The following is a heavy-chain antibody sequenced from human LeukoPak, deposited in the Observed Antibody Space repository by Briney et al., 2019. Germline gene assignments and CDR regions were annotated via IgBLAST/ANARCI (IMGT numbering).Heavy chain of an antibody. CDR1: GFTFSSYG. J-gene: IGHJ6*03. CDR3: AKSVRCSGSYRYYYYMDV. CDR2: IWYDGSNK. V-gene: IGHV3-33*06. Sequence: QPGGSLRLXCAASGFTFSSYGMHWVRQAPGKGLEWVAVIWYDGSNKYYPDSVKGRFTISRDNSKNTLYLQMNSLRAEDTAVYYCAKSVRCSGSYRYYYYMDVWGKGTTVTVSS. D-gene: IGHD3-10*02.